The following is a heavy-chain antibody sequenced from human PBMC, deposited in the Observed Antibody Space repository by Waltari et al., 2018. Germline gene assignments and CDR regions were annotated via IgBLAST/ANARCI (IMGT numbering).Heavy chain of an antibody. CDR1: GFTFNNYY. V-gene: IGHV3-7*04. CDR3: AGAGLDW. CDR2: IKQDETDK. Sequence: EVQLVESGGGLVQPGGTLRLFCAASGFTFNNYYMSWAGQAPGKGLEWVANIKQDETDKNYLDSVKGRCTISRDNTKNSLCLQMNSLRVEDTAVYYCAGAGLDWWGQGTLVTVSS. J-gene: IGHJ4*02.